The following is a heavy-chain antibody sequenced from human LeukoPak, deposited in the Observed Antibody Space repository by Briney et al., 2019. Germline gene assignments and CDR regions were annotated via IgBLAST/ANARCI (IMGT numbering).Heavy chain of an antibody. CDR3: ARGERFLEWSEGLYYFDY. CDR2: MNPNSGNT. V-gene: IGHV1-8*01. D-gene: IGHD3-3*01. Sequence: GASVKVSCKASGYTFTSYDINWVRQATGQGLEWMGWMNPNSGNTGYAQKFQGRVTMTRNTSISTAYMELSSLRSEDTAVYYCARGERFLEWSEGLYYFDYWGQGTLVTVSS. CDR1: GYTFTSYD. J-gene: IGHJ4*02.